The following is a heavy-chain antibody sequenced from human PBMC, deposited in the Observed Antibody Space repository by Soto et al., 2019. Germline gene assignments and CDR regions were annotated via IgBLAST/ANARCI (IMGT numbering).Heavy chain of an antibody. CDR2: IYHSGST. CDR1: GYSISSGYY. D-gene: IGHD6-6*01. Sequence: PSETLSLTCAVSGYSISSGYYWGWIRQPPGKGLEWIGSIYHSGSTYYNPSLKSRVTISVDTSKNQFSLKLSSVTAADTAVYYCARDGAGIAARPGWFDPWGQGTLVTSPQ. V-gene: IGHV4-38-2*02. J-gene: IGHJ5*02. CDR3: ARDGAGIAARPGWFDP.